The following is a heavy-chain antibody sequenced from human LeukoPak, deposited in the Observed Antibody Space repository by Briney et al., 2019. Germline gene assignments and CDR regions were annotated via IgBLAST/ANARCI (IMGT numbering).Heavy chain of an antibody. V-gene: IGHV1-2*02. D-gene: IGHD5-18*01. Sequence: ASVKVSCKASGYTFTGYYMHWVRQAPGQGLEWMGWINPNSGGTNYAQKFQGRVTMTRDTSISTAYMELSRLRSDDTAVYYCARDEGSGYSYGGLTSSFDPWGQGTLVTVSS. J-gene: IGHJ5*02. CDR2: INPNSGGT. CDR1: GYTFTGYY. CDR3: ARDEGSGYSYGGLTSSFDP.